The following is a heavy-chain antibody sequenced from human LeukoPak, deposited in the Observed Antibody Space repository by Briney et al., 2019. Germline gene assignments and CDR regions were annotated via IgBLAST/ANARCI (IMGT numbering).Heavy chain of an antibody. CDR3: ARERYCSSTSCSYYYYYMDV. CDR2: ISSNGGST. D-gene: IGHD2-2*01. Sequence: GGSLRLSCAASGFTFSSYAMHWVRQAPGKRLEYVSAISSNGGSTYYANSVKGRFTISRDNSKNTLYLQMGSLRAEDMAVYYCARERYCSSTSCSYYYYYMDVWGKGTTVTVSS. V-gene: IGHV3-64*01. CDR1: GFTFSSYA. J-gene: IGHJ6*03.